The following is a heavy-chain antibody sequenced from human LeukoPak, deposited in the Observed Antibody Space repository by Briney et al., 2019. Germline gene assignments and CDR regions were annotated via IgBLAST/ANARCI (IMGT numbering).Heavy chain of an antibody. Sequence: PGGSLRLSCAASGFPFSTYWMSWVRQPPGKGLEWIGYIYYSGSTNYNPSLKSRVTISVDTSKNQFSLKLSSVTAADTAVYYCARVTPLQFRPLSYYYYYYMDVWGKGTTVTISS. J-gene: IGHJ6*03. D-gene: IGHD2-21*01. CDR3: ARVTPLQFRPLSYYYYYYMDV. CDR2: IYYSGST. CDR1: GFPFSTYW. V-gene: IGHV4-59*01.